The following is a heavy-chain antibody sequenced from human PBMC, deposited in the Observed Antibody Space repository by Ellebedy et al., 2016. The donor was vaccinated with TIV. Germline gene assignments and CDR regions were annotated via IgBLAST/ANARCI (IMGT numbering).Heavy chain of an antibody. D-gene: IGHD3-9*01. CDR3: ARGPLRYFDWVYYYHGMDV. CDR2: IYYSGYT. J-gene: IGHJ6*02. Sequence: MPSETLSPTCTVPGGSISTYYWSWIRQPPGQGLEWIGYIYYSGYTEYNPSLKSRVTISLDTSKDQFSLRLSSVTAADTAVYYCARGPLRYFDWVYYYHGMDVWGQGTTVTVSS. CDR1: GGSISTYY. V-gene: IGHV4-59*08.